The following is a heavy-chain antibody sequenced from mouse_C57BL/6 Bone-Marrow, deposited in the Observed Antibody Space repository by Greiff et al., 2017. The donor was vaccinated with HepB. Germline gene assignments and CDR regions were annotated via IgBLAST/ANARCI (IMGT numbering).Heavy chain of an antibody. Sequence: EVKLVESEGGLVQPGSSMKLSCTASGFTFSDYYMAWVRQVPEKGLEWVANINYDGSSTYYLDSLKSRFIISRDNAKNILYLQMSSLKSEDTATYYCARVDWYFDFWGTGTTVTVSS. CDR1: GFTFSDYY. CDR2: INYDGSST. J-gene: IGHJ1*03. CDR3: ARVDWYFDF. V-gene: IGHV5-16*01.